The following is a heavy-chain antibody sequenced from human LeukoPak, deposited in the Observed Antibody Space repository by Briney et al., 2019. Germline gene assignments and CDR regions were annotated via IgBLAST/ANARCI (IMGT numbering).Heavy chain of an antibody. CDR3: ARVECSGWNLEY. J-gene: IGHJ4*02. V-gene: IGHV3-7*01. CDR2: VNQGGSVQ. D-gene: IGHD6-19*01. CDR1: GFTFRSYW. Sequence: GGSLRLSCAASGFTFRSYWMSWVRQAPGKGLEWVANVNQGGSVQYYMDSVKGRFTISRDDAKNLLYVQMNSLRDEDTAVYYCARVECSGWNLEYWGQGTLVTVSS.